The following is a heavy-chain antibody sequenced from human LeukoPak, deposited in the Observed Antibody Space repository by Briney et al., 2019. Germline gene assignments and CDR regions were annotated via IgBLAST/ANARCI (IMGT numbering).Heavy chain of an antibody. CDR3: ARDLGQYHDTSDNWFDP. V-gene: IGHV3-30*04. CDR2: ISYDGSNK. Sequence: PGGSLRLSCAASGFTFSSYAMHWVRQAPGKGLEWVALISYDGSNKYYADSVKGRFTISRDNAKNTLNLQMNSLRAEDTAVYYCARDLGQYHDTSDNWFDPWGQGTLVTVSS. D-gene: IGHD3-22*01. J-gene: IGHJ5*02. CDR1: GFTFSSYA.